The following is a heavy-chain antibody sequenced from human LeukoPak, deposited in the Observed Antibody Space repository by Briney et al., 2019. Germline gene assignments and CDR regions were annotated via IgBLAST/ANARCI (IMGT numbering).Heavy chain of an antibody. V-gene: IGHV6-1*01. Sequence: SQTLPLTFLISVYSLPHNCPACNCMRQSPSRGLEGLGRTYYRAKWYNHYAVSVKSRITINPDTSKKQLSLQLNSVTPEDTAVYYCARESWDIEGYNWFAPWGERWSPSP. CDR2: TYYRAKWYN. CDR3: ARESWDIEGYNWFAP. CDR1: VYSLPHNCPA. D-gene: IGHD2-15*01. J-gene: IGHJ5*02.